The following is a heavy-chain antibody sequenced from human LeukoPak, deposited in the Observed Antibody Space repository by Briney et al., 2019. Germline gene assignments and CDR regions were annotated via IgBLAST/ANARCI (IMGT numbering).Heavy chain of an antibody. J-gene: IGHJ4*02. CDR3: ARHHYDFWSGYLDY. V-gene: IGHV4-59*01. CDR1: GGSISSYY. D-gene: IGHD3-3*01. CDR2: IYYSGST. Sequence: PSETLSLTCTVSGGSISSYYWSWIRQPPGKGLEWIGYIYYSGSTNYNPSLKSRVTISVDTSKNQFSLKLSSVTAADTAVYYCARHHYDFWSGYLDYWGQGTLVTVSS.